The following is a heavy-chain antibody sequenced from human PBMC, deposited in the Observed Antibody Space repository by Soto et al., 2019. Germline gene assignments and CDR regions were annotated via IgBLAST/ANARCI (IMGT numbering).Heavy chain of an antibody. Sequence: PSQTLSLTCAISGDSVSSNSAAWNWIRQSPSRGLEWLGRTYYRSKWYNDYAVSVKSRITINPDTSKNQFSLQLNSVTPEDTAMYYCARDRMTVAGYYYYGMDVCGQGTTVNVSS. CDR2: TYYRSKWYN. CDR1: GDSVSSNSAA. J-gene: IGHJ6*02. V-gene: IGHV6-1*01. D-gene: IGHD6-19*01. CDR3: ARDRMTVAGYYYYGMDV.